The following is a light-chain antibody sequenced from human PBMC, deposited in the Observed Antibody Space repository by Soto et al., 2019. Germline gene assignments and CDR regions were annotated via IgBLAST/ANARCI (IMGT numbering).Light chain of an antibody. CDR1: QNINRW. Sequence: DIQMTQSPSTVSASVGDRVTITCRASQNINRWLAWYRQKPGKAPEVVIYDFSTLAFGVPSRISGSGSGTEFTLTIRSLQPDDFATYSCQQYSAYPITFGGGTKVDIK. CDR3: QQYSAYPIT. V-gene: IGKV1-5*01. CDR2: DFS. J-gene: IGKJ4*01.